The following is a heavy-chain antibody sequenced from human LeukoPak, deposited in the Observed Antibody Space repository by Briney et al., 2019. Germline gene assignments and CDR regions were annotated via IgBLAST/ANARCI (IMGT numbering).Heavy chain of an antibody. CDR1: GGSISSGGYY. V-gene: IGHV4-30-2*01. J-gene: IGHJ4*02. Sequence: SQTLSLTCTVSGGSISSGGYYWSWIRQPPGKGLEWIGYIYHSGSTYYNPSLKSRVTISVDTSKNQFSLKLSSVTAADTAVYYCARGVTYYYDSSGYFDYWGQGTLVTVSS. D-gene: IGHD3-22*01. CDR2: IYHSGST. CDR3: ARGVTYYYDSSGYFDY.